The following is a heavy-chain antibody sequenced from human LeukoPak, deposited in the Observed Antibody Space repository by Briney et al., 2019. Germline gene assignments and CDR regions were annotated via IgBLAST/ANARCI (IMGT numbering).Heavy chain of an antibody. CDR3: ASRASSVTTRGWYFDL. V-gene: IGHV1-2*02. D-gene: IGHD4-17*01. Sequence: ASVKVSCKASGYTFTGYYMHWVRQAPGQGLEWMGWINPNSGGTNYAQKFRGRVTMTRDTSISTAYMELSRLRSDDTAVYYCASRASSVTTRGWYFDLWGRGTLVTVSS. CDR2: INPNSGGT. J-gene: IGHJ2*01. CDR1: GYTFTGYY.